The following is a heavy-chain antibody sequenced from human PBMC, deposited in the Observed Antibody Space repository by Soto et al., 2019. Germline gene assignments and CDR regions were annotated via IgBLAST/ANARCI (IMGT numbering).Heavy chain of an antibody. J-gene: IGHJ6*02. V-gene: IGHV4-39*07. CDR3: ARDLWGYCGTDCYPLDV. CDR2: IYSSENT. Sequence: SETLSLTCTVSGGSVSSSSYSWGWIRQSPGKGLEWIGTIYSSENTYYNPSLMSRVTISVDMSQNQFSLNLNYVTAADTAVYYCARDLWGYCGTDCYPLDVWGQGTTVTVSS. D-gene: IGHD2-21*02. CDR1: GGSVSSSSYS.